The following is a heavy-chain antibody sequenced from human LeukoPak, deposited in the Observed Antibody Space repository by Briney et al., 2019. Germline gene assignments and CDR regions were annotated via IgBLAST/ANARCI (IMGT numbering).Heavy chain of an antibody. CDR3: ARTRYRSGWYPLDY. D-gene: IGHD6-19*01. CDR2: ISAYNGNT. V-gene: IGHV1-18*04. J-gene: IGHJ4*02. CDR1: GYTFTTYG. Sequence: ASVTVSCKASGYTFTTYGITWVRQAPGQGLEGMGWISAYNGNTNYAQNLQGRVTVTTDTSTSTAYMELRSLRSDDTAVYYCARTRYRSGWYPLDYWGQGTQVTVSS.